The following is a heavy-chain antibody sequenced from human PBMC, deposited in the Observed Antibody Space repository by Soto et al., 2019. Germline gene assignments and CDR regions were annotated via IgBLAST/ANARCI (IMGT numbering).Heavy chain of an antibody. CDR2: ISAYNGNT. D-gene: IGHD2-8*01. CDR1: GYTFTSYG. Sequence: ASVKVSCKASGYTFTSYGISWVRQAPGQGHEWMGWISAYNGNTNYAQKLQGRVTMTTDTSTSTAYMELRSLRSDDTAVYYCARSRYCTNGVCYTAEYFQHWGQVTLVTVSS. CDR3: ARSRYCTNGVCYTAEYFQH. V-gene: IGHV1-18*01. J-gene: IGHJ1*01.